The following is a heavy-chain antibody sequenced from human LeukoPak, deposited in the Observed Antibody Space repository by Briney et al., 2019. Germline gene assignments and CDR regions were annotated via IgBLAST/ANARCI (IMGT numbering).Heavy chain of an antibody. V-gene: IGHV1-2*02. CDR2: INPSSGGT. CDR1: GYTFTGYY. D-gene: IGHD6-13*01. J-gene: IGHJ3*02. Sequence: ASVKVSCKASGYTFTGYYIHWVRQAPGQGLEWMGWINPSSGGTNYAQKFQGRATMTRDTSISTAYMELSRLRSDDTAVYYCARRSSSWYAFDIWGQGTMVTVSS. CDR3: ARRSSSWYAFDI.